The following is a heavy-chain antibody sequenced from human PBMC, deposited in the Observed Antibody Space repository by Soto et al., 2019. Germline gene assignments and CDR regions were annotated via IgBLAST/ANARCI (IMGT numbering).Heavy chain of an antibody. CDR1: GGSISSYY. J-gene: IGHJ5*02. Sequence: SETLSLTCTVSGGSISSYYWSWIRQPPGKGLEWIGYIYYSGSTNYNPSLKSRVTISVDTSKNQFSLKLSSVTAADTAVYYCARWLRSRGWFDPWGQGTLVTVSS. V-gene: IGHV4-59*08. CDR3: ARWLRSRGWFDP. D-gene: IGHD5-12*01. CDR2: IYYSGST.